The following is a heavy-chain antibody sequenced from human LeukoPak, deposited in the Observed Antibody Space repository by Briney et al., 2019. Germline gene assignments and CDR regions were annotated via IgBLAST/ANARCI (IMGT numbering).Heavy chain of an antibody. CDR3: ARGSSQNANYFDP. V-gene: IGHV1-2*02. CDR2: INPNSGGT. Sequence: GASVKVSCKASGYTFTGYYMHWVRQAPGQGLEWMGWINPNSGGTNYAQKFQGRVTMTRDTSISTAYMELSSLRSDDTAIYYCARGSSQNANYFDPWGQGTLVTVSS. J-gene: IGHJ5*02. D-gene: IGHD4/OR15-4a*01. CDR1: GYTFTGYY.